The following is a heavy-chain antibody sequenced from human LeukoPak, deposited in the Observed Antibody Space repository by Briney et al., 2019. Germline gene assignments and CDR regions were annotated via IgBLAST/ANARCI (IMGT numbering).Heavy chain of an antibody. V-gene: IGHV5-51*01. J-gene: IGHJ6*03. D-gene: IGHD5-18*01. CDR1: GYSFTSNW. CDR3: ARLGGGTEVDTAMVPQRYYYYYMDV. CDR2: IYPGDSDT. Sequence: GESLKISCKGSGYSFTSNWIGWVRQMPGKGLEWMGIIYPGDSDTKYSPSFQGQVTISADKSISTAYLQWSSLKASDTAMYYCARLGGGTEVDTAMVPQRYYYYYMDVWGKGTTVTVSS.